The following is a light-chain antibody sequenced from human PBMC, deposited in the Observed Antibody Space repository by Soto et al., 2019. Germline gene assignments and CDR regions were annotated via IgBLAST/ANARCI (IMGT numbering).Light chain of an antibody. CDR1: QSIFYSSNNKNC. J-gene: IGKJ4*01. V-gene: IGKV4-1*01. CDR3: QQYYSTPFT. Sequence: DIVMTQSPVSLAVSLGERATINCKTSQSIFYSSNNKNCLAWYQQKPGQPPNLLIYWASTRESGVPDRFSGSGSGTDFTLTISSLQAEDVAVYYCQQYYSTPFTFGGGTKVEI. CDR2: WAS.